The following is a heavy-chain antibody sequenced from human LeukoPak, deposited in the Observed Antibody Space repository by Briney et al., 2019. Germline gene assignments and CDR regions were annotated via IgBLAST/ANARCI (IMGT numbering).Heavy chain of an antibody. V-gene: IGHV3-30*02. CDR1: GFTFSSYG. J-gene: IGHJ4*02. CDR2: IRYDGSTK. Sequence: GGSLRLSCAASGFTFSSYGMQWLRQAPGKGLEWVAFIRYDGSTKYYEDSVKGRFTISRDNSKDTVYLQMNSLRDEDTALYYSAKDIDIVATTPYYFDYWGQGTLVTVSS. D-gene: IGHD5-12*01. CDR3: AKDIDIVATTPYYFDY.